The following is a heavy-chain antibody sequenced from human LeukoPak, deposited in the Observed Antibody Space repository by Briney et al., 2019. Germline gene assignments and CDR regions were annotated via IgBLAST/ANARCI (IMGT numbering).Heavy chain of an antibody. CDR3: AKASSGSYANYFDY. J-gene: IGHJ4*02. D-gene: IGHD1-26*01. CDR1: GFTFNIYA. Sequence: PGGSLRLSCAASGFTFNIYAMTWVRQAPGKGLEWVSAISANGGYTFYADSAKGRLTISRDNSKNTLYLQMNSLRAEDTAVYYCAKASSGSYANYFDYWGQGTLVTVSS. V-gene: IGHV3-23*01. CDR2: ISANGGYT.